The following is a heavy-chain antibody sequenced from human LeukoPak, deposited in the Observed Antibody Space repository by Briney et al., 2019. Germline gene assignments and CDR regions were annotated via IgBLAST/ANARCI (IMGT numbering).Heavy chain of an antibody. Sequence: ASVKASCKASGYTFTSYYMHWVRQAPGQGLEWMGIINPSGGSTSYAQKFQGRVTMTRDTSTSTVYMELSSLRSEDTAVYYCARETMVRGVTEQGYDYWGQGTLVTVSS. J-gene: IGHJ4*02. CDR1: GYTFTSYY. V-gene: IGHV1-46*01. CDR3: ARETMVRGVTEQGYDY. CDR2: INPSGGST. D-gene: IGHD3-10*01.